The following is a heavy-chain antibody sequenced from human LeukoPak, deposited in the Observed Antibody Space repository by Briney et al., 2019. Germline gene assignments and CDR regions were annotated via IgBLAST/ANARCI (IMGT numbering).Heavy chain of an antibody. V-gene: IGHV3-30-3*01. CDR2: ISYDGSNK. CDR3: AKDHGGYCSSFSCYSGDYGYFQH. CDR1: GFTFSSYA. D-gene: IGHD2-2*03. Sequence: GGSLRLSCAASGFTFSSYAMHWVRQAPGKGLEWVAVISYDGSNKYYADSVKGRFTISRDNSKNTLYLQMNSLRAEDTAVYYCAKDHGGYCSSFSCYSGDYGYFQHWGQGTLVTVSS. J-gene: IGHJ1*01.